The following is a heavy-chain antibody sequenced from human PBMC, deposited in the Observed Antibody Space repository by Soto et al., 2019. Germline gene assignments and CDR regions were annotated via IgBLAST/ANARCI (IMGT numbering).Heavy chain of an antibody. Sequence: QVELVESGGGVVQPGRSLRLSCAASGFTFSTYGMHWVRQAPGKGLEWVAAMSYDGTKEYYVDSEKGRFTISRDNSRNTLFLQLNSLRAEDTAVYYCAKEYGSTWIDHWGEGTLVTVSS. J-gene: IGHJ4*02. D-gene: IGHD6-13*01. V-gene: IGHV3-30*18. CDR1: GFTFSTYG. CDR2: MSYDGTKE. CDR3: AKEYGSTWIDH.